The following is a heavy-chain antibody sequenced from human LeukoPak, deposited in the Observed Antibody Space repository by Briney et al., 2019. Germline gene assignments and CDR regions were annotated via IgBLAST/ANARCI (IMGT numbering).Heavy chain of an antibody. J-gene: IGHJ4*02. Sequence: PGGSLRLSCAASGLSFSNYAMYWVRQAPGKGLEWVAIISYDAKNKYYADSVKGRFTISRDSSKNTLYLQMNSLRIEDTAVYYCARDGDSSGYYYVGSYYFDYWGQGTLVTVSS. V-gene: IGHV3-30*04. CDR1: GLSFSNYA. CDR2: ISYDAKNK. CDR3: ARDGDSSGYYYVGSYYFDY. D-gene: IGHD3-22*01.